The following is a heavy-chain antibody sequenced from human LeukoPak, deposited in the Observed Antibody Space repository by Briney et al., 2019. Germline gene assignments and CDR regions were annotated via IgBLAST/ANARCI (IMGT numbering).Heavy chain of an antibody. CDR2: IIPILGIA. J-gene: IGHJ4*02. Sequence: GASVKVSCKASGYTFTGYYMHWVRQAPGQGLEWMGRIIPILGIANYAQKFQGRVTITADKSTSTAYMELSSLRSEDTAVYYCAGGILRFLEWPRYFDYWGQGTLVTVSS. V-gene: IGHV1-69*02. CDR3: AGGILRFLEWPRYFDY. CDR1: GYTFTGYY. D-gene: IGHD3-3*01.